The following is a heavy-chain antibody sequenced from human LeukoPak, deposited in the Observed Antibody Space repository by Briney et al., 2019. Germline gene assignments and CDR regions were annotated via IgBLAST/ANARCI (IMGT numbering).Heavy chain of an antibody. D-gene: IGHD4-17*01. J-gene: IGHJ4*02. V-gene: IGHV3-48*03. CDR2: ISGSAATI. CDR1: GFTFSTYE. Sequence: GGSLRLSCAASGFTFSTYEMNWVRQAPGKGLEWLSYISGSAATIYYADSVQGRFTISRDNAKNSLYLQMNSLRAEDTAVYYCARMTTVTHYWGQGTLVTVSS. CDR3: ARMTTVTHY.